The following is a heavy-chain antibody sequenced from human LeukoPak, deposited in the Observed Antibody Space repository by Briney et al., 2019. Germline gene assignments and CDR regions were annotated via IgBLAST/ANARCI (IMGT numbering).Heavy chain of an antibody. J-gene: IGHJ6*02. CDR2: MWYDESAE. CDR1: GFDLGSYG. D-gene: IGHD3-3*01. V-gene: IGHV3-33*06. CDR3: AKDRTNYYYGMDV. Sequence: GGSLRLSCAASGFDLGSYGMHWVRQAPGKGLEWVGIMWYDESAEYYADSVKGRFIISRDNSKNTLYLQMNSLRAEDTAVYYCAKDRTNYYYGMDVWGQGTTVTVSS.